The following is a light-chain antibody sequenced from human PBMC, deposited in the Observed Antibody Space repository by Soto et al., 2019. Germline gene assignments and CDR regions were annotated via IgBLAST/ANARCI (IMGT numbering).Light chain of an antibody. CDR1: QSVSSSY. CDR3: QQYSDWPLYT. Sequence: EIVLTQSPGTLSLSPGARATLSCRASQSVSSSYLAWYQQKAGQAPRLLIYGSSSRATGIPDRFSGSGSATEFTLTISSLQSVDLAFFYCQQYSDWPLYTFCQGTKV. V-gene: IGKV3-20*01. J-gene: IGKJ2*01. CDR2: GSS.